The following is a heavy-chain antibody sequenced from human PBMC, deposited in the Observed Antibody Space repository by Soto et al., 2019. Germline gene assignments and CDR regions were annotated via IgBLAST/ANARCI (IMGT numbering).Heavy chain of an antibody. Sequence: ASETLSLTCTVSGGSISSGDYYWSWIRQPPGKGLEWIGYIYYSGSTYYNPSLKSRVTISVDTSKNQFSLKLSSVTAADTAVYYCAKGYCSGGSCYFNWFDPWGQGTLVTSPQ. J-gene: IGHJ5*02. CDR2: IYYSGST. CDR3: AKGYCSGGSCYFNWFDP. CDR1: GGSISSGDYY. D-gene: IGHD2-15*01. V-gene: IGHV4-30-4*01.